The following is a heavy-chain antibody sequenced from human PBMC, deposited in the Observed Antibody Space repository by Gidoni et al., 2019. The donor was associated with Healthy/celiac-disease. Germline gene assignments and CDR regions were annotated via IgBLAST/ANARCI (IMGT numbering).Heavy chain of an antibody. D-gene: IGHD3-16*01. Sequence: KPGGSLRLSCAASGFTFSSYSMNWVRQAPGKGLEWVSSISSSSSSIYYADSVKGRFTISRDNAKNSLYLQMNSLRAEDTAVYYCARLSPLGDYVWVCFDYWGQGTLVTVSS. J-gene: IGHJ4*02. CDR1: GFTFSSYS. CDR2: ISSSSSSI. V-gene: IGHV3-21*01. CDR3: ARLSPLGDYVWVCFDY.